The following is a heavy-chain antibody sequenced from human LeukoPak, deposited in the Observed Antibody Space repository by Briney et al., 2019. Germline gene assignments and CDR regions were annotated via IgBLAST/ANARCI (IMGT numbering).Heavy chain of an antibody. V-gene: IGHV4-4*07. CDR2: IYTSGST. Sequence: SETLSLTCAVSGGSISSYYWSWIRQPAGKGLEWIGRIYTSGSTNYNPSLKSRVTMSVDTSKNQFSLKLSSVTAADTAVYYCARELTVTEPFDYWGQGTLVTVSS. D-gene: IGHD4-4*01. J-gene: IGHJ4*02. CDR1: GGSISSYY. CDR3: ARELTVTEPFDY.